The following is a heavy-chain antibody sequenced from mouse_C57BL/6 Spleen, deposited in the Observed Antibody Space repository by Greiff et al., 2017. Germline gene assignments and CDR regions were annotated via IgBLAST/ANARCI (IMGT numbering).Heavy chain of an antibody. J-gene: IGHJ2*01. CDR1: GYTFTGYW. V-gene: IGHV1-9*01. Sequence: QVQLQQSGAELMKPGASVKLSCKASGYTFTGYWIEWVKQRPGHGLEWIGEILPGSGSTNYNEKFKGKATFTADKSSNTAYMQLSSLTAEDSAIYYCARAEEEYYGSSYVDYWGQGTTLTVSS. D-gene: IGHD1-1*01. CDR2: ILPGSGST. CDR3: ARAEEEYYGSSYVDY.